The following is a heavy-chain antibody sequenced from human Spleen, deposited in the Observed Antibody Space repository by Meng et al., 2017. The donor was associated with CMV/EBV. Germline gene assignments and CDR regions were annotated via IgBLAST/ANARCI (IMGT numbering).Heavy chain of an antibody. CDR2: IYYSGST. CDR1: GGSITSYY. V-gene: IGHV4-59*01. J-gene: IGHJ4*02. D-gene: IGHD1-26*01. CDR3: ARYDSGRVSFDY. Sequence: GSLRLSCVVSGGSITSYYWSWLRQPPGKGLEWIGYIYYSGSTNYNPSLKSRVTISVDTSKNQFSLKLSSVTAADAAVYYCARYDSGRVSFDYWGQGTLVTVSS.